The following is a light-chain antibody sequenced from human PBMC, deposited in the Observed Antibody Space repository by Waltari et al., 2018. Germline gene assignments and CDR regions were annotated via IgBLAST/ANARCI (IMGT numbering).Light chain of an antibody. Sequence: SYVLTQPPSVSVAPGETTRITCGGTSIGGKAVHWYQQKPGQAPVLVIYYDRDRPSGIPERFSGANYGNTATLTSSRVEGGDEADYYCQVSDSSSDLVVFGGGTKLTVL. V-gene: IGLV3-21*04. CDR1: SIGGKA. CDR2: YDR. CDR3: QVSDSSSDLVV. J-gene: IGLJ2*01.